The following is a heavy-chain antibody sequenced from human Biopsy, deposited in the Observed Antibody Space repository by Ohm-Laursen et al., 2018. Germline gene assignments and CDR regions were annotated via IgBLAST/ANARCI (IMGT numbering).Heavy chain of an antibody. CDR3: ARDLPSSYYYAMDV. CDR2: IYSSGGT. J-gene: IGHJ6*02. V-gene: IGHV4-4*07. CDR1: GGSIISYY. Sequence: SDTLSLTCTVSGGSIISYYWNWIRQPAGKGLEWIGRIYSSGGTKYNPSLKSRVTVSVDTSKNQLSLTLRSVTAADTAVYYCARDLPSSYYYAMDVWGQGTTVTVSS.